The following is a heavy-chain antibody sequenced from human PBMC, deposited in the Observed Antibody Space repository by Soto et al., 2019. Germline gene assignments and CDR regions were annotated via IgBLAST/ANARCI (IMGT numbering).Heavy chain of an antibody. V-gene: IGHV3-15*01. CDR3: VEGWNDF. Sequence: EVEVVESGGDFGKPGGSLRLSCATSGFMFSSAWMSWVRQAPGKGLEWVGRIKSRSDGGARDYAAPVKGRFNISRDDSKHMVYLQMDSLKVEDSAVYYCVEGWNDFWGQGTLVTVSS. D-gene: IGHD1-1*01. CDR2: IKSRSDGGAR. J-gene: IGHJ4*02. CDR1: GFMFSSAW.